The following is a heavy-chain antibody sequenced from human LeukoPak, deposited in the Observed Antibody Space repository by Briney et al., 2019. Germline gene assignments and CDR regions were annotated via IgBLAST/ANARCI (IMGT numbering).Heavy chain of an antibody. D-gene: IGHD5-24*01. V-gene: IGHV3-23*01. Sequence: AGGSARLSCAASGFTFSSSAMSWIRQAPGKGLEWVSSISGSGSGGSTYYADSVKGRFTISRDNSKNTLYLQMNSLRAGDTAVYYCAKSGYNRFDYWGQGTLVTVSS. CDR2: ISGSGSGGST. CDR3: AKSGYNRFDY. J-gene: IGHJ4*02. CDR1: GFTFSSSA.